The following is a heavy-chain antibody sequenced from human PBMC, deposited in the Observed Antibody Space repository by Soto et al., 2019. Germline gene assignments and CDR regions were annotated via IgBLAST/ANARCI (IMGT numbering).Heavy chain of an antibody. CDR3: ARRDYYDSSGLGGFDY. CDR1: GFTFSSYG. V-gene: IGHV3-33*01. J-gene: IGHJ4*02. Sequence: QVQLVESGGGVVQPGRSLRLSCAASGFTFSSYGMHWVRQAPGKGLEWVAVIWYDGSNKYYADSVKGRFTISRDNSKNTLYLQMNSLRVEDTAVYYCARRDYYDSSGLGGFDYWGQGTLVTVSS. D-gene: IGHD3-22*01. CDR2: IWYDGSNK.